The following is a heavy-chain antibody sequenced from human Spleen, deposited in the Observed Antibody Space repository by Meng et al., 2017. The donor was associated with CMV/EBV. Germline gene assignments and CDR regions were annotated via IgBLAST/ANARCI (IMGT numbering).Heavy chain of an antibody. V-gene: IGHV3-7*01. CDR3: ARVLGAALATYYGMDV. D-gene: IGHD6-6*01. CDR1: GFTFSSHW. CDR2: IQQDGSEK. J-gene: IGHJ6*02. Sequence: GESLKISCAASGFTFSSHWMSWVRQAPGKGLEWVANIQQDGSEKYYVDSVKGRFTISRDNAKNSVSLQMNSLRAEDTAVYYCARVLGAALATYYGMDVWGQGTTVTVSS.